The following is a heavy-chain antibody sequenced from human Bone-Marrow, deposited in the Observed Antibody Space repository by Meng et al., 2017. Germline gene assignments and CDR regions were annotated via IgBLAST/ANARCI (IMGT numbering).Heavy chain of an antibody. CDR2: IIPIFGTA. V-gene: IGHV1-69*13. Sequence: SVKVSCKASGYTFTSYAISWVRQAPGQGLEWMGGIIPIFGTANYAQKFQGRVTITADESTSTAYMELSSLRSEDTAVYYCARVTYYYDSSGYKSGYYFDYWGQGTLVTVSS. CDR1: GYTFTSYA. D-gene: IGHD3-22*01. J-gene: IGHJ4*02. CDR3: ARVTYYYDSSGYKSGYYFDY.